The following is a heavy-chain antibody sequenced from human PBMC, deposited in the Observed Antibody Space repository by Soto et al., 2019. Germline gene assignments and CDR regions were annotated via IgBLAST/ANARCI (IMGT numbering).Heavy chain of an antibody. CDR2: ISYDGSNK. D-gene: IGHD3-10*01. J-gene: IGHJ4*02. CDR1: GFTFSSYA. CDR3: ARAITMVRGAIDY. V-gene: IGHV3-30-3*01. Sequence: ESGGGVVQPGRSLRLSCAASGFTFSSYAMHWVRQAPGKGLEWVAVISYDGSNKYYADSVKGRFTISRDNSKNTLYLQMNSLRAEDTAVYYCARAITMVRGAIDYWGQGTLVTVSS.